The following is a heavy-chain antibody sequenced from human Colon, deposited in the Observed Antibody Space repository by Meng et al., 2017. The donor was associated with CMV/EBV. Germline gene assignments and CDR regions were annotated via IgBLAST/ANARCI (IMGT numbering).Heavy chain of an antibody. V-gene: IGHV3-21*01. J-gene: IGHJ5*02. Sequence: GGSLRLSCAASGFTFDTYSMNWVRQAPGTGLQWVASITSSSFIYYADSVKGRFTISRDNAKSSLYLQMNNLQVEDTAVYYCARGLGTPTWGQGTLVTVSS. D-gene: IGHD1-7*01. CDR1: GFTFDTYS. CDR3: ARGLGTPT. CDR2: ITSSSFI.